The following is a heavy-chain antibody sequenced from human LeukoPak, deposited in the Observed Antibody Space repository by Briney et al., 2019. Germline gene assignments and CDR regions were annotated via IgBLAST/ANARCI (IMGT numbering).Heavy chain of an antibody. V-gene: IGHV3-7*01. CDR2: IKQDGNEK. Sequence: PGGSLRLSCAASGFSFSSYWMSWVRQAPGKGLEWVANIKQDGNEKYYVDSVKGRFTISRDNAKNSLYLEMNSLRAEDTAVYYCARCYNILTGYSPFEYWGQGALVTVSP. CDR1: GFSFSSYW. J-gene: IGHJ4*02. CDR3: ARCYNILTGYSPFEY. D-gene: IGHD3-9*01.